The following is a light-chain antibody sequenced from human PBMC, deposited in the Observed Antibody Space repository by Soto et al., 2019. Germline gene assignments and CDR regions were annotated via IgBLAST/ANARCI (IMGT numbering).Light chain of an antibody. CDR2: DTS. V-gene: IGLV7-46*01. J-gene: IGLJ3*02. CDR1: TGAVTSGHY. Sequence: QAVVTQEPSLTVSPGGTVTLTCGSSTGAVTSGHYPYWFQQKPGQAPRTLIYDTSNKHSWTPARFSGSLLGGRAALTLSGAQPEDEAEYYCLLSYTGASNWXFGGGTKLTVL. CDR3: LLSYTGASNWX.